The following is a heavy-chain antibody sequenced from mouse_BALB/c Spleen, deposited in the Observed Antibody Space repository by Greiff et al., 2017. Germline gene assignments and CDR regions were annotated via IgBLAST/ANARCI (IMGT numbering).Heavy chain of an antibody. Sequence: DVQLVESGGGLVQPGGSLRLSCATSGFTFTDYYMSWVRQPPGKALEWLGFIRNKANGYTTEYSASVKGRFTISRDNSQSILYLQMNTLRAEDSATYYCARDTGYYVMDYWGQGTSVTVSS. CDR1: GFTFTDYY. V-gene: IGHV7-3*02. CDR2: IRNKANGYTT. J-gene: IGHJ4*01. CDR3: ARDTGYYVMDY.